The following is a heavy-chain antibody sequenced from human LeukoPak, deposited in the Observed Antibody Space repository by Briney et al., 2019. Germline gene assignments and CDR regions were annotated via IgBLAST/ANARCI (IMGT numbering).Heavy chain of an antibody. D-gene: IGHD1-1*01. CDR2: ISALTGDT. V-gene: IGHV1-18*01. J-gene: IGHJ5*02. CDR3: AREATGRAFDP. Sequence: ASVKVSCKXSGYNFNDVGVTWVRQAPGQGLEWMGWISALTGDTNYAQKFQGRVTMTTDTSTDTAYMEMRSLRSDDTAVYYCAREATGRAFDPWGQGTLVTVSS. CDR1: GYNFNDVG.